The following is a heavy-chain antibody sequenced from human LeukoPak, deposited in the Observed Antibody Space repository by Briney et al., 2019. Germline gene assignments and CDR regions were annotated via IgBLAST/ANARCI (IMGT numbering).Heavy chain of an antibody. J-gene: IGHJ6*03. CDR1: GFTFSNAW. V-gene: IGHV3-15*01. D-gene: IGHD6-19*01. Sequence: GGSLRLSCAASGFTFSNAWMSWVRQAPGKGLEWVGRIKSKTDGGTTDYAAPVKGRFTISRDDSKNTLYLQMISLKTEDTAVYYCTTDFLYSSGWEPRSDYYMDVWGKGTTVTVSS. CDR3: TTDFLYSSGWEPRSDYYMDV. CDR2: IKSKTDGGTT.